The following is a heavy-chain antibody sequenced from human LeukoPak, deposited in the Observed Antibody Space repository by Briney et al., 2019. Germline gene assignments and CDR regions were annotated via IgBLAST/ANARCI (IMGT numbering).Heavy chain of an antibody. J-gene: IGHJ5*02. CDR1: GYTLTSYG. CDR2: INTYNGNT. D-gene: IGHD3-3*02. CDR3: ARDLVHHRLLATVYNWFDP. Sequence: ASAKVSCKASGYTLTSYGISWVRQAPGQGLEWMGWINTYNGNTKYAQKFQGRVTMTTDTSTSTAYMELRSLRSDDTAVYYCARDLVHHRLLATVYNWFDPWGQGTLVTVSS. V-gene: IGHV1-18*01.